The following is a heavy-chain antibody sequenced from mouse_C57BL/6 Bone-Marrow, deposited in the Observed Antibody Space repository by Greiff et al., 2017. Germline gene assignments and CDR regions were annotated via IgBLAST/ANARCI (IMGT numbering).Heavy chain of an antibody. V-gene: IGHV5-12*01. CDR3: ARLSTVGEGDWYFDV. J-gene: IGHJ1*03. Sequence: EVKLMESGGGLVQPGGSLKLSCAASGFTFSDYYMYWVRQTPEKRLEWVAYISNGGGSTYYPDTVKGRFTISRDNAKNTLYLQMSRLKSEDTAMYYCARLSTVGEGDWYFDVWGTGTTVTVSS. CDR2: ISNGGGST. D-gene: IGHD1-1*01. CDR1: GFTFSDYY.